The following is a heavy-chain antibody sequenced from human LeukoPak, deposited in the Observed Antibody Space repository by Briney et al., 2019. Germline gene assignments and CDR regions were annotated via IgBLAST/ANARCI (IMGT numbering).Heavy chain of an antibody. CDR1: GYTFTGYH. J-gene: IGHJ3*02. V-gene: IGHV1-2*06. CDR2: INPNSGDT. CDR3: ARSRGGIFGVVTDDAFDI. D-gene: IGHD3-3*01. Sequence: ASVKVSCKASGYTFTGYHIHWVRQAPGQGLEWMGRINPNSGDTNYAQKFQGRVTMTRDTSISTAYMELSRLRSDDTAVYYCARSRGGIFGVVTDDAFDIWGQGTMVTVSS.